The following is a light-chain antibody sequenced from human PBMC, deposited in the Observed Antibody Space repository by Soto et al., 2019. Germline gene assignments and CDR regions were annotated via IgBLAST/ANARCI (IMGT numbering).Light chain of an antibody. CDR1: SSDVGSYNL. Sequence: QSVLTQPASMSGSPGQSVTISCAGTSSDVGSYNLVSWYQQHPAKAPKLMIYEGSKRPSGVSNRFSGSKSGNTASLTISGLQAEDEADYYCCSYAGSSTFLYVFGTGTKATVL. J-gene: IGLJ1*01. CDR2: EGS. V-gene: IGLV2-23*03. CDR3: CSYAGSSTFLYV.